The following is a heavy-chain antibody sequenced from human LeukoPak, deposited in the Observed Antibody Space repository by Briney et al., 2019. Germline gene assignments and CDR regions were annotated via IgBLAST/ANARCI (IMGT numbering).Heavy chain of an antibody. CDR2: IYYSGST. J-gene: IGHJ3*02. CDR1: GGSISSYY. CDR3: ARGPYSYDSSGAFDI. D-gene: IGHD3-22*01. V-gene: IGHV4-39*07. Sequence: SETLSLTCTVSGGSISSYYWGWLRQPPGKGLEWIGSIYYSGSTYYNPSLKSRVTISVDTSKNQFSLKLSSVTAADTAVYFCARGPYSYDSSGAFDIWGQGTMVTVSS.